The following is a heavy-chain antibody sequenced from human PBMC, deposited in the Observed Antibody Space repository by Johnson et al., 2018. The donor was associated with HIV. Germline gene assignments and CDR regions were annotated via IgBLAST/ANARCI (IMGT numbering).Heavy chain of an antibody. CDR1: GFTFDDYA. CDR2: ISWDGGSP. CDR3: AKGNHYYDSMDAFDI. V-gene: IGHV3-43D*03. Sequence: EVQLVESGGGLVQPGGSLRLSCAASGFTFDDYAMHWVRQAPGKGLEWVSLISWDGGSPYYADSVKGRFTISRDNSKNSLYLQMNSLRAEDTALYYCAKGNHYYDSMDAFDIWGQGTMVTVSS. D-gene: IGHD3-22*01. J-gene: IGHJ3*02.